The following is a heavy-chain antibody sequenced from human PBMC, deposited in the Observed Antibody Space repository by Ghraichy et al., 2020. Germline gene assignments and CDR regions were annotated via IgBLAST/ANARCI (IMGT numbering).Heavy chain of an antibody. V-gene: IGHV3-21*01. CDR1: GFTFSDYS. J-gene: IGHJ5*02. CDR3: VRQVGDESSNWFDP. CDR2: ISRRSSPT. Sequence: GGSLRLSCTASGFTFSDYSMIWVRQAPGKGLEWVSSISRRSSPTYYADSVQGRFTISRDNAKNSVYLQMNSLRAEDTALYYCVRQVGDESSNWFDPWGQGTLVTVSS. D-gene: IGHD6-6*01.